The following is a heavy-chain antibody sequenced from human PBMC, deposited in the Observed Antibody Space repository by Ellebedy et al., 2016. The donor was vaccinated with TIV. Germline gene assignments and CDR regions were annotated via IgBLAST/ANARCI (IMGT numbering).Heavy chain of an antibody. J-gene: IGHJ4*02. Sequence: PGRSLRLSCAASGFTFSSSSMTWVRQAPGKGLEWVANIKEDGSDKYYVDSVKGRFTISRDHAKNSLYLQMNSLRVEDTAVYYCAKEWAPKYWGPGTLVTVSS. D-gene: IGHD1-26*01. CDR3: AKEWAPKY. CDR2: IKEDGSDK. CDR1: GFTFSSSS. V-gene: IGHV3-7*03.